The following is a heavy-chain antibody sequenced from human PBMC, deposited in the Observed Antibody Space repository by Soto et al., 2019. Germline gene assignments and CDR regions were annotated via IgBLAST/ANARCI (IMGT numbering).Heavy chain of an antibody. CDR3: AIEPPNYYYYYGMDV. CDR1: GGSFSGYY. Sequence: SETLSLTCAVYGGSFSGYYWSWIRQPPGKGLEWIGEINHSGSTNYNPSLKSRVTISVDKSKNQFSLKLSSVTAADTAVYYCAIEPPNYYYYYGMDVWGQGTTVTVSS. J-gene: IGHJ6*02. V-gene: IGHV4-34*01. CDR2: INHSGST.